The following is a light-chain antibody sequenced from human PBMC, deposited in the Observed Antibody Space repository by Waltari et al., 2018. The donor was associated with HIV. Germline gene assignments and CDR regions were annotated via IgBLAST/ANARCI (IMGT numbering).Light chain of an antibody. CDR1: QSVSSN. CDR2: GAS. CDR3: QQYNNWPPVGRTLT. V-gene: IGKV3-15*01. Sequence: EIVMTQSPATLSVSPGERATLSCRASQSVSSNLAWYQQKPGQAPRLLIYGASTRATGIPARFSGSGSGTEFTLTISSLQSEDFAVYYCQQYNNWPPVGRTLTFGGGTKVEIK. J-gene: IGKJ4*01.